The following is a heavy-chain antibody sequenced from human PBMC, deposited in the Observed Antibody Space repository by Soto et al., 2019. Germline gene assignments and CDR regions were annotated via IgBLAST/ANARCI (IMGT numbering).Heavy chain of an antibody. Sequence: EVQLVETGGGLIQPGGSLRLSCAASGYTVSSNYMSWVRQAPGKGLEWVSIIYSDGSAYYADSVKGRFTISRDNSKNTVYRQMNNVRAEDTAVYHCARGGSYPMNYYGMFVWGQGTTVTVSS. CDR1: GYTVSSNY. D-gene: IGHD1-26*01. J-gene: IGHJ6*02. V-gene: IGHV3-53*02. CDR2: IYSDGSA. CDR3: ARGGSYPMNYYGMFV.